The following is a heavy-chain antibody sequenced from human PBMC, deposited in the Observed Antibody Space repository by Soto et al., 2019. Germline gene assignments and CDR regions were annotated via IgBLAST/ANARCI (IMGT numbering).Heavy chain of an antibody. J-gene: IGHJ4*02. Sequence: ASVKVSCKASGYTFTGYYMHWVRQAPGQGLEWMGWINPNSGGTNYAQKFQGRVTMTRDTSISTAYMELSRLRSDDTAVYYCARATIVLMVYGPFDYWGQGTLVTV. CDR3: ARATIVLMVYGPFDY. D-gene: IGHD2-8*01. CDR1: GYTFTGYY. CDR2: INPNSGGT. V-gene: IGHV1-2*02.